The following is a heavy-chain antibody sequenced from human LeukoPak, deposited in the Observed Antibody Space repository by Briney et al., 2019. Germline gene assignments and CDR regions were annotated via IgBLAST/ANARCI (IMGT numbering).Heavy chain of an antibody. Sequence: SETLSLTCTVSGGSINAYYWSWIRQPPGKGLEWIAYVRDNGENNYNPSLKSRVATSVDTANNQTSLRLNFVTAADTAIYYCARQPANTAAFDIWGLGTMVTVSS. J-gene: IGHJ3*02. CDR3: ARQPANTAAFDI. CDR2: VRDNGEN. CDR1: GGSINAYY. D-gene: IGHD5-18*01. V-gene: IGHV4-59*08.